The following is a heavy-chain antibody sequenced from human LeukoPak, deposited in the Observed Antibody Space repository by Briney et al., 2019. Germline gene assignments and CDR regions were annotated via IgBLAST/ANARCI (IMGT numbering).Heavy chain of an antibody. D-gene: IGHD3-10*01. Sequence: GGSLRLSCAASGFTFSSYDMHWVRQATGKGLEWVSAIGTAGDTYYPGSVKGRFTISRENAKNSLYLQMNSLRAGDTAVYYCARASHYGSGSALDYWGQGTLVTVSS. V-gene: IGHV3-13*04. CDR1: GFTFSSYD. CDR3: ARASHYGSGSALDY. CDR2: IGTAGDT. J-gene: IGHJ4*02.